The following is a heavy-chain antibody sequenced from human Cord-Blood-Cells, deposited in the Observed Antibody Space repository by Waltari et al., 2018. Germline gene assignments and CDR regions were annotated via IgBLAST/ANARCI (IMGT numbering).Heavy chain of an antibody. D-gene: IGHD6-13*01. V-gene: IGHV3-30*18. J-gene: IGHJ4*02. Sequence: QVQLVESGGGVVQPGRSLRLSCAASGFTFSSYGLPWVRQAPGKGLEWVAVISYDGSNKYYADSVKGRFTISRDNSKNTLYLQMNSLRAEDTAVYYCAKDLAAGTEGYWGQGTLVTVSS. CDR1: GFTFSSYG. CDR3: AKDLAAGTEGY. CDR2: ISYDGSNK.